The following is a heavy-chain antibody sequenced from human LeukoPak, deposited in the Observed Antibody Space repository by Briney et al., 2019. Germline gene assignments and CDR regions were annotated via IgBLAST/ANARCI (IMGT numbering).Heavy chain of an antibody. V-gene: IGHV3-23*01. CDR2: ISGSGGST. CDR3: AKDRYDSSGYFGHPLYYFDY. D-gene: IGHD3-22*01. J-gene: IGHJ4*02. Sequence: GGSLRLSCAASGFTFSSYAMSWVRQAPGKGLEWVSAISGSGGSTYYADSVKGRFTISRDNSKNTLYLQMNSLRAEDTAVYYCAKDRYDSSGYFGHPLYYFDYWGQGTLVTVSS. CDR1: GFTFSSYA.